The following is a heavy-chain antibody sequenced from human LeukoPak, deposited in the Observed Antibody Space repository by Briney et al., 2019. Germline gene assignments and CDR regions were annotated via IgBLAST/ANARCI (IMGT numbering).Heavy chain of an antibody. V-gene: IGHV3-30*18. D-gene: IGHD6-13*01. CDR2: ISRDGSNK. CDR1: RFTLSSYG. CDR3: AKGGASSSWYDAFDI. J-gene: IGHJ3*02. Sequence: PGGSLRLSCAASRFTLSSYGMHWVRQAPGKGLEWVAVISRDGSNKYYADSVKGRFTISRDNSKNTLYLKMNSLRAEDTAGYYCAKGGASSSWYDAFDIWGQGTMVTVSS.